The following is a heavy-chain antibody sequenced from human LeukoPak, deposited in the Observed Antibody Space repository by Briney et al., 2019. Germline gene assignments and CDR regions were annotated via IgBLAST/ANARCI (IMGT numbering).Heavy chain of an antibody. CDR3: AKDATPYY. V-gene: IGHV3-23*01. J-gene: IGHJ4*02. CDR1: GFTFSSYA. Sequence: PGGSLRLSCAASGFTFSSYAMTWVRQAPGKGLEWLSSISGSGDRTFYADSVKGRFTISRDNSKNTVYLQMNRLRAEDTAVYYCAKDATPYYWGQGTLVTVSS. CDR2: ISGSGDRT. D-gene: IGHD2-15*01.